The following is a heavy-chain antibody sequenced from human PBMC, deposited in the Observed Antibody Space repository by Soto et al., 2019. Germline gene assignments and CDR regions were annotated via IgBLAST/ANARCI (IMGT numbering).Heavy chain of an antibody. V-gene: IGHV3-23*01. CDR2: ISVSGAGT. CDR3: AKNRAEAETSALDY. J-gene: IGHJ4*02. D-gene: IGHD6-13*01. CDR1: GFIFSNYA. Sequence: GGSLRLSCAASGFIFSNYAMTWVRQAPGKGLEWVSGISVSGAGTYYAGSVKGRFTISRDNSKNTLYLQMNILRAEDTAVYYCAKNRAEAETSALDYWGQGALVTVSS.